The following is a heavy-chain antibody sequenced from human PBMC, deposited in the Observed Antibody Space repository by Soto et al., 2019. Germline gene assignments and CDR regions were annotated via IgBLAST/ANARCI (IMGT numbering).Heavy chain of an antibody. CDR3: ARVGSRDAYNYVLDQ. D-gene: IGHD5-18*01. CDR1: XXXXXSFX. Sequence: QVQVVQSGAEVKKPGSSVKISCXASXXXXXSFXTXXXXQVPGQGLEWMGGVISASGSVTYAPKFQGRVTMTAVNSAGIGYMELTSLTSEDTAIYYCARVGSRDAYNYVLDQWGPGTMVTVSS. CDR2: VISASGSV. J-gene: IGHJ1*01. V-gene: IGHV1-69*06.